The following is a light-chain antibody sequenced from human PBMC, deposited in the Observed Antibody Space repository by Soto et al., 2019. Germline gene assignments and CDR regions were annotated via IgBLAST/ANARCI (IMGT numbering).Light chain of an antibody. CDR2: GTS. CDR1: QSVSSKY. J-gene: IGKJ2*01. V-gene: IGKV3D-20*02. CDR3: QQRSSWYS. Sequence: EIVLTQSPGTLSLSPGERATLSCRASQSVSSKYLAWYQQKPGQAPRVLIYGTSIRASGVPERFSGGGSGTDFTLTISSLEPEDFAVYYCQQRSSWYSFGQGTKLEIK.